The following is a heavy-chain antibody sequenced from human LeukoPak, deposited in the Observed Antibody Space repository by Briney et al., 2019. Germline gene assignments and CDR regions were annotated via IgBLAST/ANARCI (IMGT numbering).Heavy chain of an antibody. CDR2: ITPIFSTA. Sequence: ASVKVSCQASGGTFSSYAISWVGQAPGQGLEWMGGITPIFSTANYAQKFQGIVTITTDESTSTDYMELSSLRSENTAVFYCTRENNWNRRLNWFDPWGQGTLVTVSS. V-gene: IGHV1-69*05. D-gene: IGHD1-20*01. J-gene: IGHJ5*02. CDR1: GGTFSSYA. CDR3: TRENNWNRRLNWFDP.